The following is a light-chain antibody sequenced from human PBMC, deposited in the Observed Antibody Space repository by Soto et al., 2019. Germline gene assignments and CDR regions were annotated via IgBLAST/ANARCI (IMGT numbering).Light chain of an antibody. V-gene: IGLV2-14*01. CDR1: SSDVGGYNY. J-gene: IGLJ1*01. CDR3: SSYTTSNTRQIV. CDR2: DVS. Sequence: QSVLTQPASVSGSPGQSITISCTGTSSDVGGYNYVSWYQQHPGKAPKFMIYDVSNRPSGVSNRFSGSKSGNTASLTISGLQAEDEGDYYCSSYTTSNTRQIVFGTGTKLTVL.